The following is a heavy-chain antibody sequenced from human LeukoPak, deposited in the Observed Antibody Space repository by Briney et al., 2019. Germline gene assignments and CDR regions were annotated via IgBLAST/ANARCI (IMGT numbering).Heavy chain of an antibody. CDR1: GFTFSSYG. CDR2: ISYDGSNK. V-gene: IGHV3-30*18. J-gene: IGHJ4*02. CDR3: AKSLYSSSCDY. D-gene: IGHD6-13*01. Sequence: GGSLRLSCAASGFTFSSYGMHWVRQAPGKGLEWVAVISYDGSNKYYADSVKGRFTISGDNSKNTLYLQMNSLRAEDTAVYYCAKSLYSSSCDYWGQGTLVTVSS.